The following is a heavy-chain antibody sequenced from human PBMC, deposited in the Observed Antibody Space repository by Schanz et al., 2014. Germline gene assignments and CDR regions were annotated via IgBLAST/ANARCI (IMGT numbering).Heavy chain of an antibody. CDR1: GGTFNSYT. CDR2: IIPILGIA. J-gene: IGHJ2*01. Sequence: QVQLVQSGAEVKKPGSSMKVSCKASGGTFNSYTINWVRQAPGQGLEWMGRIIPILGIANYAQKFQGRVTITADRSTSTAYMELSRLKSDDTAVYYCARLSVAGRPHVNYWYFDLWGRGTLVTVSS. D-gene: IGHD6-19*01. V-gene: IGHV1-69*02. CDR3: ARLSVAGRPHVNYWYFDL.